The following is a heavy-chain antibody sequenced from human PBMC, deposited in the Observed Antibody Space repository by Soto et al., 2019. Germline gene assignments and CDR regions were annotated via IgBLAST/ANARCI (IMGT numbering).Heavy chain of an antibody. J-gene: IGHJ3*02. CDR1: GGSISSGGYY. CDR3: ARPVVTAMRDGAFDI. CDR2: IYYSGST. D-gene: IGHD2-21*02. V-gene: IGHV4-31*03. Sequence: PSETLFLTCTVSGGSISSGGYYWSWIRQHPGKGLEWIGYIYYSGSTYYNPSLKSRVTISVDTSKNQFSLKLSSVTAADTAVYYCARPVVTAMRDGAFDIWGQGTMVTVSS.